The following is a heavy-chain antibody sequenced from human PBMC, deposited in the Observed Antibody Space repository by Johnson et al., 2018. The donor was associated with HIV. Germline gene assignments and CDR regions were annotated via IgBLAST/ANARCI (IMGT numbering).Heavy chain of an antibody. J-gene: IGHJ3*02. CDR1: GFTFSSYA. CDR2: ISYDGSNK. CDR3: AKDQSWIGTGHDTFDI. V-gene: IGHV3-30*04. D-gene: IGHD1-1*01. Sequence: QVQLVESGGGVVQPGRSLRLSCAASGFTFSSYAMHWVRQAPGKGLEWVAVISYDGSNKYYADSLKGRFTISRDNSKNTLYLQMSSLGAEDTAVYYCAKDQSWIGTGHDTFDIWGQGTMVTVSS.